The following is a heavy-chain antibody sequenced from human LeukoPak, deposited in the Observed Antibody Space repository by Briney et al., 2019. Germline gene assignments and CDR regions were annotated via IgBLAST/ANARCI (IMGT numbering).Heavy chain of an antibody. D-gene: IGHD3-10*01. CDR3: ARELRGENFDF. CDR2: ISTTSTI. Sequence: PGGSLRLSCAASGFTFSSYNMNWVRQAQGEGLEWVSYISTTSTIFYADSVRGRFTISRDNAKNSLYLQMNSLGAEDTAVYYCARELRGENFDFWGQGTLVTVSA. V-gene: IGHV3-48*01. J-gene: IGHJ4*02. CDR1: GFTFSSYN.